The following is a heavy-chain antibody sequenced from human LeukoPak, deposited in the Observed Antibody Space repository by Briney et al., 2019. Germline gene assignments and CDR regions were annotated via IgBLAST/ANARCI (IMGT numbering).Heavy chain of an antibody. J-gene: IGHJ6*02. CDR2: ISTYTGNT. Sequence: ASVRVSCKTSGYNFITLGISWVRLAPGQGLEWIGSISTYTGNTNYAQKFQDRVTMTIDMSTTTAYMELRALRSDDTAVYYCARGHRVVPAAMLYYNYGMDVWGQGTTVTVSS. D-gene: IGHD2-2*01. V-gene: IGHV1-18*01. CDR3: ARGHRVVPAAMLYYNYGMDV. CDR1: GYNFITLG.